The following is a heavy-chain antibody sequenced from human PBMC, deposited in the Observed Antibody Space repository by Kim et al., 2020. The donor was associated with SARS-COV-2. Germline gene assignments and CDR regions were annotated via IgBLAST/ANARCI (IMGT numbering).Heavy chain of an antibody. CDR3: AKESRLATINVGLDV. V-gene: IGHV3-30*02. Sequence: GAVKGRFTISRDNSKNTLYLQMNSLRGEDTAVYYCAKESRLATINVGLDVWGQGTTVTVSS. D-gene: IGHD5-12*01. J-gene: IGHJ6*02.